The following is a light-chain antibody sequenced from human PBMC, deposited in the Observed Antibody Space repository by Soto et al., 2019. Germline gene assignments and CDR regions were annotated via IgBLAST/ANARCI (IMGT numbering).Light chain of an antibody. J-gene: IGKJ1*01. CDR2: GAS. CDR3: QQYDDWPPWT. V-gene: IGKV3-15*01. Sequence: EIVMTQSPATLSVSPGERATLSCRASQSVDTNLAWYQQKPGQAPWVLIYGASTRAAGIPARFSGSGSGTEFTLTISSLQSEDFAVYYCQQYDDWPPWTFGQGTKVEIK. CDR1: QSVDTN.